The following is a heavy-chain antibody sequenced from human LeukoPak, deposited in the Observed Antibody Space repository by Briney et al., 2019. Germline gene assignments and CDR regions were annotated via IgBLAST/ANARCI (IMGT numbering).Heavy chain of an antibody. J-gene: IGHJ3*02. V-gene: IGHV1-69-2*01. Sequence: GATVKISCKASGYTFTDYYMHWVQQAPGKGLEWMGRVDPEDGETIYAEKFQGRVTITADTSTDTAYMELSSLRSEDTAVYYCATSHCSSTSCLVTPDAFDIWGQGTMVTVSS. CDR2: VDPEDGET. CDR3: ATSHCSSTSCLVTPDAFDI. CDR1: GYTFTDYY. D-gene: IGHD2-2*01.